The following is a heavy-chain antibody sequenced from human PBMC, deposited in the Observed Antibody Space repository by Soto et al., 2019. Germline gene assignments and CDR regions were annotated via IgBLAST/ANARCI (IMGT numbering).Heavy chain of an antibody. V-gene: IGHV1-3*01. J-gene: IGHJ4*02. CDR3: AAEWLDFDY. CDR1: GYIFSSYD. Sequence: QVQLVQSGAEVKKPGASGKVSCRTSGYIFSSYDMHWVRQAPGQRLEWMGWIGAGNGDTKYSQKFQDRVTITRDTSASTAYMELSSLRSEDTAVYYCAAEWLDFDYWGQGTLVTVSS. D-gene: IGHD6-19*01. CDR2: IGAGNGDT.